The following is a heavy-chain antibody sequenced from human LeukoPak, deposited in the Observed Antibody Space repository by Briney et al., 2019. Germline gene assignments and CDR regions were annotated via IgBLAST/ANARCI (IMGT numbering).Heavy chain of an antibody. V-gene: IGHV4-31*03. CDR3: ARDRGYYGSGSYSNWFDP. D-gene: IGHD3-10*01. CDR1: GGSISSGCYY. J-gene: IGHJ5*02. Sequence: SQTLSLTCTVSGGSISSGCYYWSWIRQHPGKGLEWIGYIYYRGSTYYNPSLKSRVTISVDMSKNQFSLKMSSVTAADTAVYYCARDRGYYGSGSYSNWFDPWGQGTLVTVSS. CDR2: IYYRGST.